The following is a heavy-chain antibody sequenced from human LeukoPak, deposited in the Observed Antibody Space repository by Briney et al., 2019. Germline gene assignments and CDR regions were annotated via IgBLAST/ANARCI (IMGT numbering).Heavy chain of an antibody. CDR1: GYSISSGYY. CDR2: IYHSGST. CDR3: AREDYGPPPYYFDY. J-gene: IGHJ4*02. D-gene: IGHD4/OR15-4a*01. V-gene: IGHV4-38-2*02. Sequence: PSETLSLTCTVSGYSISSGYYWGWIRQPPGKGLEWIGSIYHSGSTYYNPSLKSRVTISVDTSKNQFSLKLSSVTAADTAVYYCAREDYGPPPYYFDYWGQGTLVTVSS.